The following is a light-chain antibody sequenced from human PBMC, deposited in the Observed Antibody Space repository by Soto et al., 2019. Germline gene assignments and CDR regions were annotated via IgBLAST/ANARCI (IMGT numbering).Light chain of an antibody. J-gene: IGLJ2*01. CDR1: SSDVGKYDY. CDR2: EGS. CDR3: AAYAGTRVV. Sequence: QSALTQPPSASGSPGQSVTISCTGTSSDVGKYDYVSWYQQHPGKAPKLVIYEGSKRPSGVSNRFSGSKSGYTASLTISGLQADDEADYYCAAYAGTRVVFGGGTKLTVL. V-gene: IGLV2-23*01.